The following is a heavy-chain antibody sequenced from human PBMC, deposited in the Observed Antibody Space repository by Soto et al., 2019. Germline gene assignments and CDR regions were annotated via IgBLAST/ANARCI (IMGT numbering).Heavy chain of an antibody. D-gene: IGHD3-10*01. J-gene: IGHJ4*02. V-gene: IGHV4-34*01. CDR3: ARDMVRGVIIMPRYYFDY. Sequence: SETLSLTCAVYGGSFSGYYWSWIRQPPGKGLEWIGEINHSGSTNYNPSLKSRVTISVDTSKNQFSLKLSSVTAADTAVYYCARDMVRGVIIMPRYYFDYWGQGTLVTVSS. CDR1: GGSFSGYY. CDR2: INHSGST.